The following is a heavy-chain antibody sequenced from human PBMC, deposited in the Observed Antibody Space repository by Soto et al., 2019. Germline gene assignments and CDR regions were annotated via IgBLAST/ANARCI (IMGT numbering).Heavy chain of an antibody. J-gene: IGHJ4*02. CDR3: VKDDIVVVPAAHPPLFDY. D-gene: IGHD2-2*01. CDR1: GFTFSSYA. CDR2: ISSNGGST. Sequence: GGSLRLSCSASGFTFSSYAMHWVRQAPGKGLEYVSAISSNGGSTYYADSVKGRFTISRDNSKNTLYLQMSSLRAEDTAVYYCVKDDIVVVPAAHPPLFDYWGQGTLVTVSS. V-gene: IGHV3-64D*06.